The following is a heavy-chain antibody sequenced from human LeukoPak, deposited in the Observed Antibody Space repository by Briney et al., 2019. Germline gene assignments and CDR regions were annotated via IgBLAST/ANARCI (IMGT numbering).Heavy chain of an antibody. CDR2: INPNSGGT. J-gene: IGHJ4*02. CDR3: ARGHDSSGHADY. CDR1: GYTFTGYY. D-gene: IGHD3-22*01. Sequence: RASVKVSCKASGYTFTGYYMHWLRQAPGQGLEWMGWINPNSGGTNYAQKFQGRVTMTRDTSISTAYMELSRLRSDDTAVYYCARGHDSSGHADYWGQGTLVTVSS. V-gene: IGHV1-2*02.